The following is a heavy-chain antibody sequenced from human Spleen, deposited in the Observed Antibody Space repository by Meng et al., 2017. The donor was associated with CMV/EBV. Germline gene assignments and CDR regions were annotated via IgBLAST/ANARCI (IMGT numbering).Heavy chain of an antibody. CDR1: GGSFSDYY. D-gene: IGHD6-13*01. Sequence: GSLRLSCAVYGGSFSDYYWGWIRQFPGKGLEWIGSFFHDGITYYNPSLKSRVTISVDTSKNQFSLKVSSVTAADTAFYYCARDIAAAGAVDSWGQGTLVTVSS. CDR3: ARDIAAAGAVDS. CDR2: FFHDGIT. V-gene: IGHV4-38-2*02. J-gene: IGHJ4*02.